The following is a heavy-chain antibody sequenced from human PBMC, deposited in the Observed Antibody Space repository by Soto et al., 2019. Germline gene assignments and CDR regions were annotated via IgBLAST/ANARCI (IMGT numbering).Heavy chain of an antibody. V-gene: IGHV1-2*02. J-gene: IGHJ5*02. CDR2: INPHSGGT. Sequence: ASVKVSCKASGYTFTGYYMQRVRQAPGQGLEGMGWINPHSGGTNYAQKFQGRVTMTRDPSISTAYMELSRLRSDDTAVYYCARRLVAVNWFDPWGQGTLVTVSS. D-gene: IGHD6-19*01. CDR1: GYTFTGYY. CDR3: ARRLVAVNWFDP.